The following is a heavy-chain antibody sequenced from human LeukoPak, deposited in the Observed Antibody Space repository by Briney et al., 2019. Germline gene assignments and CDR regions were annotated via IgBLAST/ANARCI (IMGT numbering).Heavy chain of an antibody. CDR2: IYYSGST. CDR3: ARHVEEKSMDV. CDR1: GGSINNYY. Sequence: SDTLSLTCTVSGGSINNYYWSWIRQPPGKGLEWIGYIYYSGSTDYTSSLKSRVTMSIDTSKNQFSLRLSSVTAADTAVYYCARHVEEKSMDVWGQGTTVTVSS. V-gene: IGHV4-59*08. J-gene: IGHJ6*02. D-gene: IGHD5-24*01.